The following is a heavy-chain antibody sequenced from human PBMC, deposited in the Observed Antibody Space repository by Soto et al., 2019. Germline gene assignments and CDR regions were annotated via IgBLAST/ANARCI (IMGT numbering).Heavy chain of an antibody. CDR3: AHRVLRTVFGLVTTTAIYFDF. J-gene: IGHJ4*02. CDR1: GFSLTTRGVG. D-gene: IGHD3-3*01. CDR2: IYWGDGK. V-gene: IGHV2-5*02. Sequence: QITLNESGPTQVKPRQTLTLTCTFSGFSLTTRGVGVGWIRQSPGKAPEWPALIYWGDGKRYSPSLNSRLTITKDTSKNQVVLTMADLDPADTATYYCAHRVLRTVFGLVTTTAIYFDFWGQGTPVAVSS.